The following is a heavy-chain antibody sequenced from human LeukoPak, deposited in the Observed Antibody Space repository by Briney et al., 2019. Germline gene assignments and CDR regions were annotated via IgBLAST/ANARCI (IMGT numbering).Heavy chain of an antibody. CDR3: ARVDQLAN. CDR1: GFTFSNYA. J-gene: IGHJ4*02. D-gene: IGHD2-2*01. V-gene: IGHV3-23*01. CDR2: ISGSGGST. Sequence: GGSLRLSCAASGFTFSNYAMSWVRQVPGKGLEWVSAISGSGGSTYYADSVKGRFTISRDNPKNTLYVQMNSLRAEDTAVYYCARVDQLANWGQGTLVTVSS.